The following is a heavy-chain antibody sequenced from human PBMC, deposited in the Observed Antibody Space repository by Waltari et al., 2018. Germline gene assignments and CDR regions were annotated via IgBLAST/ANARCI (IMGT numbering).Heavy chain of an antibody. CDR2: IYYSGST. Sequence: QVQLQESGPGLVTPSATLSLTCTVSGGPISSYYWSWIRQPPGKGLEWIGYIYYSGSTNYNPSLKSRVTISVDTSKNQFSLKLSSVTAADTAVYYCASSIVDSSGYFYWGQGTLVTVSS. CDR1: GGPISSYY. CDR3: ASSIVDSSGYFY. J-gene: IGHJ4*02. D-gene: IGHD3-22*01. V-gene: IGHV4-59*01.